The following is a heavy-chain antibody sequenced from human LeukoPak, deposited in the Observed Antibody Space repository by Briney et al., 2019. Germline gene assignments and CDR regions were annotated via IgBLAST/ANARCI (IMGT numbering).Heavy chain of an antibody. J-gene: IGHJ3*02. CDR2: ISYDGSSK. D-gene: IGHD4-17*01. Sequence: AGGSLRLSCAASGFTFSSFGMHWVRQAPGKGLEWVAGISYDGSSKYYADSVKGRFTISRDNSKNTLYLQMNSLRAEDTAVYYCAKPLRPLVADAFDIWGQGTMVTVSS. V-gene: IGHV3-30*18. CDR3: AKPLRPLVADAFDI. CDR1: GFTFSSFG.